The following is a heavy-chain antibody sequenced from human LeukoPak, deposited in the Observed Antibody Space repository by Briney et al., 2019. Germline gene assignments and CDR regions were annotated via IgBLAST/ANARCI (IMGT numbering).Heavy chain of an antibody. Sequence: PGRSLRLSCAASGFTFSSYGMHWVRQAPGKGLEWVAVISYDGSNKYYADSVKGRFTISRDNSKNTLYLQMNSLRAEDTAVYYCAKDYGYSYGPFIWGQGTLVTVSS. CDR2: ISYDGSNK. D-gene: IGHD5-18*01. V-gene: IGHV3-30*18. CDR1: GFTFSSYG. J-gene: IGHJ4*02. CDR3: AKDYGYSYGPFI.